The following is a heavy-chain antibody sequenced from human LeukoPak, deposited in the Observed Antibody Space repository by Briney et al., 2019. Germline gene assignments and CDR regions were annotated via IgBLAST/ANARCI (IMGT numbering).Heavy chain of an antibody. CDR3: ARNELHLSLSFDY. V-gene: IGHV6-1*01. D-gene: IGHD1-1*01. CDR2: TYYRSKWYN. CDR1: GDSVSSNSAA. Sequence: SQTPSLTCVISGDSVSSNSAAWNWIRQSPSRGLEWLGRTYYRSKWYNDYAVSVKSRISINPDTSKNQFSLQLNSVTPEDTAVYYCARNELHLSLSFDYWGQGTLVTVSS. J-gene: IGHJ4*02.